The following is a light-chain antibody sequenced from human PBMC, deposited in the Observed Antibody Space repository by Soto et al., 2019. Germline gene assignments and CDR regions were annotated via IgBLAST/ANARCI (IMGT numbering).Light chain of an antibody. J-gene: IGLJ3*02. CDR3: CSRVCGSSPPWV. CDR1: SNDVGGYNL. V-gene: IGLV2-23*02. CDR2: EVN. Sequence: QSALTQPASVSGSPGQSITISCTGTSNDVGGYNLVSWFQQHPGKAPKLMISEVNKRPSGVSNRFSGSKSANTASLTISGLQAEDEDEYYCCSRVCGSSPPWVFGGGTKVTVL.